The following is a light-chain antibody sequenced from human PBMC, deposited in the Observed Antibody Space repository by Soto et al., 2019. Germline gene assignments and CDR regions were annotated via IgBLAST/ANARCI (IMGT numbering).Light chain of an antibody. V-gene: IGLV2-14*01. CDR3: SSYTSSSTPHV. Sequence: VLNQPASVSGSTGQSITISCTKTSSDVGGYNYVSWYQQHPVKAPKLMIYDVTSRPSGVSDRFSGSKSGNTASLTISGLQAEDEADYYCSSYTSSSTPHVFGTGTKVTVL. CDR2: DVT. J-gene: IGLJ1*01. CDR1: SSDVGGYNY.